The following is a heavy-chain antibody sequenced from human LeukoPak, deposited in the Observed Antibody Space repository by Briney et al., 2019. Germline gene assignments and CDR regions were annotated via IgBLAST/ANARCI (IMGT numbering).Heavy chain of an antibody. J-gene: IGHJ4*02. D-gene: IGHD1-26*01. Sequence: ASVKVSCKASGYTFTSYDINWVRQATGQGLEWMGWMNPNSGNTGYAQKFQGRVTMTRDTSISTAYMELSRLRSDDTAVYYCARALVGATRGTFDYWGQGTLVTVSS. CDR3: ARALVGATRGTFDY. CDR2: MNPNSGNT. CDR1: GYTFTSYD. V-gene: IGHV1-8*02.